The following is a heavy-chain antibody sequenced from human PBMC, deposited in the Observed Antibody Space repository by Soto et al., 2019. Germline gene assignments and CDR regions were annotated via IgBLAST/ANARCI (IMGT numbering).Heavy chain of an antibody. J-gene: IGHJ6*02. CDR1: GYTFTGYY. CDR2: INPNSGGT. Sequence: ASVKVSCKASGYTFTGYYMHWVRQAPGQGLEWMGWINPNSGGTKYAQKFQGRGTMTRDTSISTAYMELSRLRSDDTAVYYCARARTTMVRGTGEVYGMDVWGQGTTVTVSS. D-gene: IGHD3-10*01. CDR3: ARARTTMVRGTGEVYGMDV. V-gene: IGHV1-2*02.